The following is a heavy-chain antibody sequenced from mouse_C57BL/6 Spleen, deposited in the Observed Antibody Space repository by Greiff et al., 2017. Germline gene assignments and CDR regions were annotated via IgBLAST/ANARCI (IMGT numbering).Heavy chain of an antibody. V-gene: IGHV8-12*01. Sequence: QVTLKESGPGILQSSQTLSLTCSFSGSSLSTSGMGVSWIRQPSGKGLEWLAHIYWDDDKRYNPSLKSRLTISKDTSRKQVFLKITSVDTADTATYYCARRAQLLRYWYCDVWGTGTTVTVSS. CDR1: GSSLSTSGMG. CDR2: IYWDDDK. CDR3: ARRAQLLRYWYCDV. D-gene: IGHD1-1*01. J-gene: IGHJ1*03.